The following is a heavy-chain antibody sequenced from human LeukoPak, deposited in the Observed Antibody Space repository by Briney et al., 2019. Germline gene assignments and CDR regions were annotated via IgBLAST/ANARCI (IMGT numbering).Heavy chain of an antibody. CDR1: GFTFSSYS. CDR2: ISSSSSTI. J-gene: IGHJ4*02. V-gene: IGHV3-48*01. Sequence: GGSLRLSCAASGFTFSSYSMNWVRQAPGKGLEWVSYISSSSSTIYYADSVKGRFIISRDNAKNSLYLQMNRLRAEDTAVYYCARHNPFDYWGQGTLVTVSS. CDR3: ARHNPFDY.